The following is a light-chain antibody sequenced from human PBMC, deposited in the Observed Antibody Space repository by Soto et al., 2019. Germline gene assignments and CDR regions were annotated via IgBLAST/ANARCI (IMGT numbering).Light chain of an antibody. CDR3: QSYDSSLSVWV. CDR1: SSNIGAGFD. J-gene: IGLJ3*02. Sequence: QSVLTQPPSVSGAPGQRVTISCTGSSSNIGAGFDVHWYQQLPGTAPKLLIYGSSNRPSGVPDRFSGSKSGTSASLAITGLQAEDGADYYCQSYDSSLSVWVFGGGTKVTVL. V-gene: IGLV1-40*01. CDR2: GSS.